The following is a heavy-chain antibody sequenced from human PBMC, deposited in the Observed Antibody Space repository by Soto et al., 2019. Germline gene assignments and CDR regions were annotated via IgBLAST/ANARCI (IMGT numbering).Heavy chain of an antibody. CDR3: ARGDGYIYGNTFDY. CDR1: VLSFSRDA. Sequence: GGTLRLSCPASVLSFSRDAMHWVPQARGKGLEWVAFISYDGSSKYYADSVTGRFTISRDNSRNTLYLQMNSLRAEDTAVYYCARGDGYIYGNTFDYWGQGTLVTVSS. CDR2: ISYDGSSK. J-gene: IGHJ4*02. V-gene: IGHV3-30-3*01. D-gene: IGHD5-18*01.